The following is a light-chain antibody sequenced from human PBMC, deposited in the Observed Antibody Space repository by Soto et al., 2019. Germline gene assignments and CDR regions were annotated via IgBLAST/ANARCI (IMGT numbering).Light chain of an antibody. CDR1: QSVSSNY. V-gene: IGKV3-20*01. Sequence: EIVLTQSPGTLSLSPVERATLSCMARQSVSSNYLAWYQQKPGQAPRLLIYGASSRATGIPDRFSGSGSGTDFTLTISRLEPEDFAVYYCQQYGTSLWTFGQGTKVDIK. CDR2: GAS. CDR3: QQYGTSLWT. J-gene: IGKJ1*01.